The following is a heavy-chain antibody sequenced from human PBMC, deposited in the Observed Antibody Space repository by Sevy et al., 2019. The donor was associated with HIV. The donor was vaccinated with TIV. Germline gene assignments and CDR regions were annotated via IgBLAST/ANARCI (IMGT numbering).Heavy chain of an antibody. J-gene: IGHJ4*02. Sequence: GGSLRLSCAASGFTFNTYAKSWVRQAPGKGLEWVSGISGSAYSTYYADSVKGRFTISRDNSKNTLSLQMNSLRAEDTAVYYCAKESPGYNYDSSGSLDYWGQGTLVTVSS. V-gene: IGHV3-23*01. CDR2: ISGSAYST. CDR1: GFTFNTYA. D-gene: IGHD3-22*01. CDR3: AKESPGYNYDSSGSLDY.